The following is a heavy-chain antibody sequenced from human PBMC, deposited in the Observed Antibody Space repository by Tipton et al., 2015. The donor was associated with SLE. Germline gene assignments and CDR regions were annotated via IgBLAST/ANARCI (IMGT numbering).Heavy chain of an antibody. V-gene: IGHV4-39*07. J-gene: IGHJ4*02. CDR1: GDSISSTTFY. D-gene: IGHD2-15*01. CDR3: ARVTNYCNGGICYGFYFEY. Sequence: TLSLTCTVSGDSISSTTFYWGWVRQPPGKGLEWIGKIYYSGSTYYNPSLKSRVTISVDTSKNQFSLKLSSVTAADTAVYYCARVTNYCNGGICYGFYFEYWGQGTLVTVSS. CDR2: IYYSGST.